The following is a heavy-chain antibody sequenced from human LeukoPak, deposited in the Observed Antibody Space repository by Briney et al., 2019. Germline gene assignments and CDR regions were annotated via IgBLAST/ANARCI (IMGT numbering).Heavy chain of an antibody. CDR2: IIPIFGTA. CDR1: GGTFSSYA. V-gene: IGHV1-69*01. J-gene: IGHJ6*02. Sequence: ASVKVSRKASGGTFSSYAISWVRQAPGQGLEWMGGIIPIFGTAKYAQKFQGGVTITADESTSTAYLELNSLRSEDTAVYYCAREATGYYGSNGMDVWGQGTTVTVSS. CDR3: AREATGYYGSNGMDV. D-gene: IGHD3-10*01.